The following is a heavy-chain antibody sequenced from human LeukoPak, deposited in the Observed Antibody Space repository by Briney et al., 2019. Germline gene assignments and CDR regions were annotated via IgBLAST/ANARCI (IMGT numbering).Heavy chain of an antibody. D-gene: IGHD2-21*02. J-gene: IGHJ4*02. V-gene: IGHV3-21*01. CDR2: ISSSSSYI. CDR3: ARMNGDCLDY. Sequence: PGGSLRLSCAASGFTFSSYTMNWVRQAPGKGLEWVSSISSSSSYIYYADSVKGRFTISRDNAKNSLYLQMNSLRAEDTAVYYCARMNGDCLDYWGQGTLVTVSS. CDR1: GFTFSSYT.